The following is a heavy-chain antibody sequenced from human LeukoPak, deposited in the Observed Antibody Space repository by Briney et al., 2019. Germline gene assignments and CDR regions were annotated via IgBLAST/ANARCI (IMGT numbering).Heavy chain of an antibody. D-gene: IGHD2-2*01. CDR3: ARGRHCSSTSCFPSDY. CDR2: INPNSGGT. Sequence: ASVKVSCKASGYTFTGYYMHWARQAPGQGLEWMGWINPNSGGTNYAQKFQGRVTMTRDTSISTAYMELSRLRSDDTAVYYCARGRHCSSTSCFPSDYWGQGTLVTVSS. V-gene: IGHV1-2*02. J-gene: IGHJ4*02. CDR1: GYTFTGYY.